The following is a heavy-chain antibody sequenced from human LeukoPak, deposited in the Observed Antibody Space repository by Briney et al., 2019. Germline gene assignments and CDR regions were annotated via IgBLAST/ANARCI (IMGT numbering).Heavy chain of an antibody. CDR3: ARDAYYYGSGSLGGMDV. CDR2: IYYSGST. V-gene: IGHV4-59*01. Sequence: PSETLSLTCTVSGGSISSYYWSWIRQPPGHGLEWIGYIYYSGSTNYNPSLKSRVTISVDTSKNQFSLKLSSVTAADTAVYYCARDAYYYGSGSLGGMDVWGQGTTVTVSS. J-gene: IGHJ6*02. D-gene: IGHD3-10*01. CDR1: GGSISSYY.